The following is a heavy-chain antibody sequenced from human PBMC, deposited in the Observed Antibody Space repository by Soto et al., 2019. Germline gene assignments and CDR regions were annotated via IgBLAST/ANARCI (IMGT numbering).Heavy chain of an antibody. CDR1: GFTFSSYS. D-gene: IGHD6-13*01. CDR2: ISSSSSTI. Sequence: PGGSLRLSCAASGFTFSSYSMNWVRQAPGKGLEWVSYISSSSSTIYYADSVKGRFTISRDNAKNSLYLQMNSLRAEDTAVYYYARNYSSFGPLDYWGKETLVTSPQ. J-gene: IGHJ4*02. CDR3: ARNYSSFGPLDY. V-gene: IGHV3-48*01.